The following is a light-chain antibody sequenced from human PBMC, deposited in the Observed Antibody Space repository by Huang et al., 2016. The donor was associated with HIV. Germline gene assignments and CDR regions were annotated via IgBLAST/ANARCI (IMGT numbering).Light chain of an antibody. J-gene: IGKJ2*01. CDR2: GAS. CDR3: QQYHNWPPYT. CDR1: QSISNN. V-gene: IGKV3-15*01. Sequence: EILLTQSPATLSVSPGERVTLSCRASQSISNNLAWYQQKPGQAPRLLIYGASTRATAIPARFSGSASGTEFTLTISSLQSEDSAVYYCQQYHNWPPYTFGQGTKLEI.